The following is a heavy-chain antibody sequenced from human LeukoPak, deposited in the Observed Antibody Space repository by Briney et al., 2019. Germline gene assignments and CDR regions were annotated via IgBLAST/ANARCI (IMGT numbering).Heavy chain of an antibody. V-gene: IGHV4-34*01. CDR3: ARGHTLGGYYKQKYYYYGMDV. CDR1: GGSLSGNF. Sequence: PSETLSLTCAVYGGSLSGNFWSWIRQPPGKGLEWIGEISHSGSTNYSPSLKSRLTISVDTSKNQFSLRLSSVTAADTAVYDCARGHTLGGYYKQKYYYYGMDVWGQGTTVTVSS. CDR2: ISHSGST. J-gene: IGHJ6*02. D-gene: IGHD3-9*01.